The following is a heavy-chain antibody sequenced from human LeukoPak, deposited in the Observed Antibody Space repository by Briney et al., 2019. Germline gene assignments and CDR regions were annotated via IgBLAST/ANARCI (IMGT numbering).Heavy chain of an antibody. Sequence: SETLPLTCTVSGYSISSGFYWGWIRQPPGKGLEWIGSIYHSGSTYFNPSLKSRVTISVDTSKNQFSLKLSSVTAADTAVYYCARAYYYGSSLTMDVWGQGTTVTVSS. J-gene: IGHJ6*02. CDR3: ARAYYYGSSLTMDV. D-gene: IGHD3-10*01. V-gene: IGHV4-38-2*02. CDR2: IYHSGST. CDR1: GYSISSGFY.